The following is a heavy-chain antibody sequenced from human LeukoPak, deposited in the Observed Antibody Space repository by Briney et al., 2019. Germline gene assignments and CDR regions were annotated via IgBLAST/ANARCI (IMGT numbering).Heavy chain of an antibody. Sequence: PSETLSLTCAVYGGSFSGYYWSWIRQPPGKGLEWIGEINHSGSTNYNPSLKSRVTISVDTSKNQFSLKLSSVTAADTAVYYCARPYSSGWDNWFDPWGQGTLVTVSS. CDR3: ARPYSSGWDNWFDP. CDR1: GGSFSGYY. J-gene: IGHJ5*02. D-gene: IGHD6-19*01. CDR2: INHSGST. V-gene: IGHV4-34*01.